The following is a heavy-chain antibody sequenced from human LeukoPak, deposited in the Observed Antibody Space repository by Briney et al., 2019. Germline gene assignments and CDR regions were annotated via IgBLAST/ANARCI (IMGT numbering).Heavy chain of an antibody. CDR3: AKDVDFEWELLNYYYGMDV. CDR1: GFTFSSYG. D-gene: IGHD1-26*01. J-gene: IGHJ6*02. V-gene: IGHV3-30*18. CDR2: ISYDGSNK. Sequence: PGGSLRLSCAASGFTFSSYGMHWVRQAPGKGLEWVAVISYDGSNKYYADSVKGRFTISRDNSKNTLYLQMNSLRAEDTAVYYCAKDVDFEWELLNYYYGMDVWGQGTTVTVSS.